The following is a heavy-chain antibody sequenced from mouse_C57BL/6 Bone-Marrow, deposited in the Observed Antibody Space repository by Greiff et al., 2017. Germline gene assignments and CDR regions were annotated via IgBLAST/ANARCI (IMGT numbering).Heavy chain of an antibody. J-gene: IGHJ1*03. Sequence: QVQLQQPGAELVKPGASVKLSCKASGYTFTSSWLQWVKPRPGQGLEWIGEIDPSDSYNNYTQKFKGKATLTVDTSSSTAYMQLSSLTSEDSAVYYCAREIYGNYAYWYFDVWGTGTTVTVSS. CDR2: IDPSDSYN. CDR3: AREIYGNYAYWYFDV. CDR1: GYTFTSSW. D-gene: IGHD2-1*01. V-gene: IGHV1-50*01.